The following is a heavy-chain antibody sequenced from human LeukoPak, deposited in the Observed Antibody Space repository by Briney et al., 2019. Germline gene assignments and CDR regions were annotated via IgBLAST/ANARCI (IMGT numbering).Heavy chain of an antibody. CDR1: GFTFSDYA. CDR3: ANDRSIGTYYTFDH. J-gene: IGHJ4*02. V-gene: IGHV3-23*01. CDR2: ISGSGVMT. Sequence: GGSLRLSCAASGFTFSDYAMTWVRQAPGKGLEWVATISGSGVMTYYADSVKGRFTVSGDNSKNTVYLQMSSLTAADTAVYYCANDRSIGTYYTFDHWGQGTLVTVSS. D-gene: IGHD1-26*01.